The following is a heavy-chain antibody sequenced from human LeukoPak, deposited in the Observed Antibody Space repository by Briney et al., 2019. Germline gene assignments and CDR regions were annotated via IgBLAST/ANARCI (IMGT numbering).Heavy chain of an antibody. CDR1: GYSISSDYY. J-gene: IGHJ3*02. CDR3: ARPYDPFTGNDAFDI. CDR2: IHHSGGT. V-gene: IGHV4-38-2*01. Sequence: SETLSLTCAVSGYSISSDYYWGWIRQPPGKGLEWIGTIHHSGGTYYNPSLKSRVTLSVDTSKNQFSLKLSFVTAADTAVYYCARPYDPFTGNDAFDIWGQGTMVTVSS. D-gene: IGHD1-1*01.